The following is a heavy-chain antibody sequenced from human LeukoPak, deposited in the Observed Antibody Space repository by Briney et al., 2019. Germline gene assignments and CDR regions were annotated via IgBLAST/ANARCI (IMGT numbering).Heavy chain of an antibody. CDR2: ISAYNGNT. CDR1: GNTFTTYG. J-gene: IGHJ6*03. Sequence: ASVKVSCKASGNTFTTYGNSWVRQAPGQGLEWMGWISAYNGNTNYAQKLQGRVTMTTDTSTSTAYMELRSLRSDDTAVYYCARSSGTTYYYYYYMDVWGKGTTVTVSS. CDR3: ARSSGTTYYYYYYMDV. D-gene: IGHD6-19*01. V-gene: IGHV1-18*01.